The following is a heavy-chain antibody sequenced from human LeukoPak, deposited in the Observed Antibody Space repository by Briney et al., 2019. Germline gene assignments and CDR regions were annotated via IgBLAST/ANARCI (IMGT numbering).Heavy chain of an antibody. Sequence: SETLSLTCTVSGGSISSSSYYWGWIRQPPGKGLEWIGSIYYSGSTYYNPSLKSRVTISVDTSKNQFSLKLSSVTAADTAVYYCARRNGNGPGDYWGQGTLVTVSS. CDR2: IYYSGST. D-gene: IGHD1-20*01. CDR1: GGSISSSSYY. CDR3: ARRNGNGPGDY. J-gene: IGHJ4*02. V-gene: IGHV4-39*01.